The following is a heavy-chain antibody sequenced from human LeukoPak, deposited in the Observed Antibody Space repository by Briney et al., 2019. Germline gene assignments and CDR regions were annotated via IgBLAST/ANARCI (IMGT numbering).Heavy chain of an antibody. CDR2: ISGSGGST. CDR3: ATLSRCSSSWYYFDY. J-gene: IGHJ4*02. D-gene: IGHD6-13*01. V-gene: IGHV3-23*01. CDR1: GFTFSSYA. Sequence: GGSLRLSCAASGFTFSSYAMGWVRQAPGKGLEWVSAISGSGGSTYYADSVKGRFTISRDNSKNTLYLQMNSLRAEDTAVYYCATLSRCSSSWYYFDYWGQGTLVTVSS.